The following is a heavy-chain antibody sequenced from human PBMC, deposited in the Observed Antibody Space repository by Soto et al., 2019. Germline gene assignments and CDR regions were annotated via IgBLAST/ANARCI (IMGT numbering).Heavy chain of an antibody. V-gene: IGHV4-34*01. Sequence: ETLSLTCAVYGGSFSSYHWSWIRQTPGKGLEWIGEINHLTTTNYNPSLKSRVIISLDTPKNQFSLKLSSVTAADTAVYYCARGYDTALAPIFWGQGXLVTVSS. CDR1: GGSFSSYH. CDR3: ARGYDTALAPIF. CDR2: INHLTTT. J-gene: IGHJ4*02. D-gene: IGHD5-18*01.